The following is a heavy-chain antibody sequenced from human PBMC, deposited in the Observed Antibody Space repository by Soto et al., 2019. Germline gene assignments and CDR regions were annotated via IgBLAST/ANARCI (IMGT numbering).Heavy chain of an antibody. CDR1: GGSISSYY. J-gene: IGHJ5*02. CDR3: ARGRNDYDVWSGYYQYNWFDP. D-gene: IGHD3-3*01. Sequence: SETLSLTCTVSGGSISSYYWSWIRQPPGKGLEWIGYIYYSGSTNYNPSLKSRVTISVDTSKNQFSLKLSSVTAADTAVYYCARGRNDYDVWSGYYQYNWFDPWGQGTLVTVSS. CDR2: IYYSGST. V-gene: IGHV4-59*01.